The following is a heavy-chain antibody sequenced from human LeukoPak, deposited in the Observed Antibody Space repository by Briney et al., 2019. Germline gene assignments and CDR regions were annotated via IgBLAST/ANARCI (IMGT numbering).Heavy chain of an antibody. Sequence: KPSETLSLTCTVSGGSITSYYWSWIRQSPGKGLEWLGYIYYSGTTNYNPSLKSRVTISVDPSKNQFSLKLSSVTAADTALYYCARVRDGYNWGLDYWGQGTLVTVSS. CDR1: GGSITSYY. CDR2: IYYSGTT. J-gene: IGHJ4*02. D-gene: IGHD5-24*01. V-gene: IGHV4-59*01. CDR3: ARVRDGYNWGLDY.